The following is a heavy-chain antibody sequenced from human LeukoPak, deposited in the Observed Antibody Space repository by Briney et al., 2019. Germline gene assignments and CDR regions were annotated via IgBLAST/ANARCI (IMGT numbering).Heavy chain of an antibody. V-gene: IGHV3-66*01. Sequence: GGSLRLSCAASGFTVSSNYMSWVRQAPGKGLEWVSVIYSGGSTYYADSVKGRFTISRDNSKNTLYLQMNSLRAEDTAVYYCAKIPDYYASGNFDYWGQGTLVTVSS. CDR3: AKIPDYYASGNFDY. CDR2: IYSGGST. CDR1: GFTVSSNY. D-gene: IGHD3-10*01. J-gene: IGHJ4*02.